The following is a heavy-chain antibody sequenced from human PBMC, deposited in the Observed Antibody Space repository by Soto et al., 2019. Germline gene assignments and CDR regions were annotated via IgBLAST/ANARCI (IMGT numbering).Heavy chain of an antibody. J-gene: IGHJ6*03. D-gene: IGHD2-2*01. CDR2: ISGSGGST. CDR1: GFTFSSYA. Sequence: GGSLRLSCAASGFTFSSYAMSWVRQAPGKGLEWVSAISGSGGSTYYADSVKGRFTNSRDNSKNTLYLQMNSLRAEDTAVYYCAKTALGYCSSTSCYRYYYYMDVWGKGTTVTVSS. CDR3: AKTALGYCSSTSCYRYYYYMDV. V-gene: IGHV3-23*01.